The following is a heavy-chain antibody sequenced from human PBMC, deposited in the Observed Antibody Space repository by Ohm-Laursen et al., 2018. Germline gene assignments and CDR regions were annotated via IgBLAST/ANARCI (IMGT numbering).Heavy chain of an antibody. CDR1: GFTFSSYD. J-gene: IGHJ6*02. CDR2: IGTTGDT. D-gene: IGHD3-10*01. Sequence: SLRLSCSASGFTFSSYDMHWVRQATGKGLEWISGIGTTGDTNYPDSVRGRFTISRDNAKNTLYLQMNSLRAEDTAVYYCARAGARGFGEFYGMDVWGQGTTVTVSS. V-gene: IGHV3-13*01. CDR3: ARAGARGFGEFYGMDV.